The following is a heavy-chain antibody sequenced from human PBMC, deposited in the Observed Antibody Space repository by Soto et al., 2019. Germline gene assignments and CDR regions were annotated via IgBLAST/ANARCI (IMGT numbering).Heavy chain of an antibody. CDR2: ISGSGGST. CDR3: AKPLGGYQYYGMDV. V-gene: IGHV3-23*01. J-gene: IGHJ6*02. CDR1: GFTFSSYA. D-gene: IGHD2-2*01. Sequence: GSLRLSCAASGFTFSSYAMSWVRQAPGKGLEWVSTISGSGGSTYYADSVKGRFTISRDNSKNTLYLQMNSLRAEDTAVYYCAKPLGGYQYYGMDVWGQGTTVTVSS.